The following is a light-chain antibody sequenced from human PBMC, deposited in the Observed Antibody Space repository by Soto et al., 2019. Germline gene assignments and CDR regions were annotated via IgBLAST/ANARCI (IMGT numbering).Light chain of an antibody. CDR3: QQYYNTLWT. CDR2: GAS. J-gene: IGKJ1*01. Sequence: VLTQSPGTLSLSPGERATLSCRASQRVSSSYLAWYQQKPGQAPRLLIYGASSRATGIPDRFRGGGSGTDFTLTIDSLQAEDVAVYYCQQYYNTLWTFGQGTKVDIK. CDR1: QRVSSSY. V-gene: IGKV3-20*01.